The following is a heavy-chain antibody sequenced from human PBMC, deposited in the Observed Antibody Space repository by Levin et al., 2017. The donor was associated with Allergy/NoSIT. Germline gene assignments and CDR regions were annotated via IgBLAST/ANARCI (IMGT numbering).Heavy chain of an antibody. CDR2: IYYSGST. CDR3: ATRSYDFWSGYRNWFDP. V-gene: IGHV4-39*07. Sequence: SQTLSLTCTVSGGSISSSSYYWGWIRQPPGKGLEWIGSIYYSGSTYYNPSLKSRVTISVDTSKNQFSLKLSSVTAADTAVYYCATRSYDFWSGYRNWFDPWGQGTLVTVSS. CDR1: GGSISSSSYY. J-gene: IGHJ5*02. D-gene: IGHD3-3*01.